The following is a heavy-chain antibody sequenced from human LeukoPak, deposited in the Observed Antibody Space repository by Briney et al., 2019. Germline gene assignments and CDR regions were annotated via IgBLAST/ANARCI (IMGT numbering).Heavy chain of an antibody. V-gene: IGHV3-21*01. J-gene: IGHJ4*02. CDR2: ISSSSTYI. CDR3: ARGGGYSYGSFDY. Sequence: PGGSLRLSCAASGFTFSSYSMNWVRQAPGKGLEWVSSISSSSTYIYYADSLKGRFTISRDNAKNSLYLQMNSLRAEDTAVYYCARGGGYSYGSFDYWGQGTLVTVSS. CDR1: GFTFSSYS. D-gene: IGHD5-18*01.